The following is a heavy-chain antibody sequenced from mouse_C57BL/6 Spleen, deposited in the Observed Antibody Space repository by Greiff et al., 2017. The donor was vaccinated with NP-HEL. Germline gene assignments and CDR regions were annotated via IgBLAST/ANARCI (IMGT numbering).Heavy chain of an antibody. CDR1: GSPFTSYW. CDR2: IHPSDSDT. J-gene: IGHJ4*01. CDR3: AIKNDTPIAMDY. Sequence: QVQLQQPGAELVKPGASVKVSCKASGSPFTSYWMPWVKQRPGQGLEWIGRIHPSDSDTTYNQKFKGKATLTVDKSSSAAYMQISSLTSEDSAVYYSAIKNDTPIAMDYWGQGTSVTVSS. D-gene: IGHD5-1-1*01. V-gene: IGHV1-74*01.